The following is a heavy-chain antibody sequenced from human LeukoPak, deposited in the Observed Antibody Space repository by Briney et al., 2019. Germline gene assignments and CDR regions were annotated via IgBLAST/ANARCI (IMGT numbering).Heavy chain of an antibody. CDR3: AKPESSGWYYDY. D-gene: IGHD6-19*01. J-gene: IGHJ4*02. CDR2: IRGDGGRT. V-gene: IGHV3-43*02. Sequence: GGSLRLSCAASGFTFDDSAMHWVRQAPGKGLEWVSLIRGDGGRTHYAESVEGRFTISRDNSKNSLYLQMNSLRTEDTALYYCAKPESSGWYYDYWGQGTLVTVSS. CDR1: GFTFDDSA.